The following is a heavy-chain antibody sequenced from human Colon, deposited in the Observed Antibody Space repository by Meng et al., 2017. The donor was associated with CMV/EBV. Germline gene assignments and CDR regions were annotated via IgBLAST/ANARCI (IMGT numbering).Heavy chain of an antibody. CDR2: ISRDGDII. V-gene: IGHV3-48*04. Sequence: GESLKISCAASGFTFSSYGMNWVRRAPGKGLEWVGYISRDGDIIYYGDSVKGRFTLSRDNAKNTLYLEMNRLKADDTAVYYCARDNALHLWSFSDYWGQGTLVTVSS. J-gene: IGHJ4*02. CDR3: ARDNALHLWSFSDY. D-gene: IGHD5-18*01. CDR1: GFTFSSYG.